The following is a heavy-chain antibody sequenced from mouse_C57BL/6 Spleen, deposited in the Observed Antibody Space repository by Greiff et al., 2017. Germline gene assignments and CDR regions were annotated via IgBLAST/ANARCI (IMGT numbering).Heavy chain of an antibody. CDR2: ISSGSSTI. V-gene: IGHV5-17*01. Sequence: EVMLVESGGGLVKPGGSLKLSCAASGFTFSDYGMHWVRQAPEKGLEWVAYISSGSSTIYYADTVKGRFTISRDNAKNTLFLQMTSLRSEDTAMYYCARPKSELVGYYFDYWGQGTTLTVSS. D-gene: IGHD1-1*02. CDR3: ARPKSELVGYYFDY. CDR1: GFTFSDYG. J-gene: IGHJ2*01.